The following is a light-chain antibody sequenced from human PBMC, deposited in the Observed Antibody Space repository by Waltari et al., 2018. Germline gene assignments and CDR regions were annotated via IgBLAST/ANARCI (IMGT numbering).Light chain of an antibody. J-gene: IGLJ1*01. CDR3: AAWDDSLSGFYV. V-gene: IGLV1-47*01. CDR2: RNN. Sequence: QSVLTQPPSASGTPGPRVTIPSSGSSSNIGSNYVSWYQQLPGTAPKLLIDRNNQRPSGVPDRFSGSKSGTSASLAISGLRSEDEADYYCAAWDDSLSGFYVFGTGTKVTVL. CDR1: SSNIGSNY.